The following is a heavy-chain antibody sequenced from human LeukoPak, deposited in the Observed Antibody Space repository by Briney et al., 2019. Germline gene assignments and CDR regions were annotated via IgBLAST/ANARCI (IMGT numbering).Heavy chain of an antibody. CDR2: IYYSGIT. CDR1: GGSISSYY. CDR3: TRVYYSSSYDYWYFDL. Sequence: SETLSLTCTVSGGSISSYYWSWIRQPPGKGLEWIGYIYYSGITNYNPSLKSRVTISVDTSKNQFSLKLSSVTAADTAVYYCTRVYYSSSYDYWYFDLWGRGTLVTVSS. D-gene: IGHD6-13*01. J-gene: IGHJ2*01. V-gene: IGHV4-59*01.